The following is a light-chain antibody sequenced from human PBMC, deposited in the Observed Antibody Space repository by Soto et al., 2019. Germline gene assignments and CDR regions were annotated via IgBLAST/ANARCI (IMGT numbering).Light chain of an antibody. Sequence: DIQMTQSPASLSASVGDTITITCRASQSISGYLSWYLHKPGKAPKHLIYGASNLQSGVTSRFSGSGSGTDFTLTISSLQPEDFATYYCQQTYSTPVTFGPGTKVDIK. V-gene: IGKV1-39*01. CDR2: GAS. CDR1: QSISGY. CDR3: QQTYSTPVT. J-gene: IGKJ3*01.